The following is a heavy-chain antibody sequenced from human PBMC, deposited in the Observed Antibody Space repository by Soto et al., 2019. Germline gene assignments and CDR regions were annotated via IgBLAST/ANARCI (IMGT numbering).Heavy chain of an antibody. Sequence: GGSLRLSCAASAFTFSNYAMSSVRQAPGKGLEWVSGISGSGRSTYYADSVKGRFTISRDNSKNTLYLQMNSLRAEDTAVYYCAKELWFGGWNWFGPWGQGTLVTVSS. D-gene: IGHD3-10*01. CDR1: AFTFSNYA. V-gene: IGHV3-23*01. CDR2: ISGSGRST. CDR3: AKELWFGGWNWFGP. J-gene: IGHJ5*02.